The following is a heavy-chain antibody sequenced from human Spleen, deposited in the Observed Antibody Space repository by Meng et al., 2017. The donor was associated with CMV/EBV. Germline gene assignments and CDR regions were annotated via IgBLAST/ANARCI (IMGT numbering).Heavy chain of an antibody. Sequence: GSLRLSCAASGFGFSDYSMNWVRQAPGKGLEWIGSLYYSGSTYYNASLKSRVTTSVDTSKNLFSLKLSSVTAADTAVYYCARATREEYSSSSDWFDPWGQGTLVTVSS. CDR2: LYYSGST. CDR1: GFGFSDYS. J-gene: IGHJ5*02. CDR3: ARATREEYSSSSDWFDP. D-gene: IGHD6-6*01. V-gene: IGHV4-38-2*01.